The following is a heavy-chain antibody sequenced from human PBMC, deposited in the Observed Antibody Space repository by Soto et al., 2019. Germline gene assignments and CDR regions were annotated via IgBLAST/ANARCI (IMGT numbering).Heavy chain of an antibody. CDR2: ISGSGGST. CDR1: GFTFSSYA. V-gene: IGHV3-23*01. Sequence: GGSMRLSCAAAGFTFSSYAMSWVRQATGKGLEWVSAISGSGGSTYYADSVKGRFTISRDNSKNTLYLQMNSLRAEDTAVYYCAKDLGSGYSSSWFNWFDPWGQGTLVTVSS. J-gene: IGHJ5*02. CDR3: AKDLGSGYSSSWFNWFDP. D-gene: IGHD6-13*01.